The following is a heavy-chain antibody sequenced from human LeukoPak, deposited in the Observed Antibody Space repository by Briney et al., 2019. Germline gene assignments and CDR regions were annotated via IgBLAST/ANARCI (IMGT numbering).Heavy chain of an antibody. J-gene: IGHJ4*02. CDR3: ANEIRPNDY. CDR2: ISISGTKT. V-gene: IGHV3-23*01. CDR1: EFDFTSHA. Sequence: GGSLRLSCAASEFDFTSHAMTWVRQAPGKGLEWVPAISISGTKTYYADSVKGRFTISRDNSKNTLYLQMNSLRVEDTAVYYCANEIRPNDYWGQGTLVTVSS.